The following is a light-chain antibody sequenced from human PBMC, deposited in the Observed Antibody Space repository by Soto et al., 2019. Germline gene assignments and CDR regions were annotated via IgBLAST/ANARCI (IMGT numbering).Light chain of an antibody. CDR1: QSISSY. J-gene: IGKJ1*01. CDR2: AAS. CDR3: QQSYSTPPT. Sequence: DIQMTQSPSSLSASVGDRVTITCRARQSISSYLNWYQQKPGKAPKLLIYAASSLQSGVPSRFSGSGSGTDFTLTISSLQPEDFATYYCQQSYSTPPTFGQGTKV. V-gene: IGKV1-39*01.